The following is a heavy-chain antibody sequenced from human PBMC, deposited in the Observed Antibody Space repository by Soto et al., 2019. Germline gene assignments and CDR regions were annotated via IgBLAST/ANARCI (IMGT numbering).Heavy chain of an antibody. D-gene: IGHD2-2*02. V-gene: IGHV3-21*01. CDR3: AREDENREYCSSTSCYTRTQYGMDV. Sequence: GGSLRLSCAASGFTFSSYSMNWVRQAPGRGLEWVSSISSSSSYIYYADSVKGRFTISRDNAKNSLYLQMNSLRAEDTAVYYCAREDENREYCSSTSCYTRTQYGMDVWGQGTTVTVSS. CDR1: GFTFSSYS. CDR2: ISSSSSYI. J-gene: IGHJ6*02.